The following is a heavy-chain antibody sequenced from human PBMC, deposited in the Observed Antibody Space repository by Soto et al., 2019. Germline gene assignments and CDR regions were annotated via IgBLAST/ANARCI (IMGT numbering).Heavy chain of an antibody. CDR3: ATRSPAFDY. Sequence: QVQLVQSGPEVKKPGASVKVSCRTSGYTFTSYGITWVRQAPGQGLEWMGWISTDKGHTNYAQKFQGRVTMTTDTSTSKAYMELRSLRSDDTAVYYCATRSPAFDYWGQGTLVTVST. J-gene: IGHJ4*02. CDR1: GYTFTSYG. CDR2: ISTDKGHT. V-gene: IGHV1-18*01.